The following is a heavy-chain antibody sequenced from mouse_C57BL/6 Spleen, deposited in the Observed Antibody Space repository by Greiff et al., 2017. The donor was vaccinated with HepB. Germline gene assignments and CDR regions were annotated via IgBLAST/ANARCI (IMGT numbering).Heavy chain of an antibody. CDR1: GYTFTSYG. D-gene: IGHD1-1*01. Sequence: VKLMESGAELARPGASVKLSCKASGYTFTSYGISWVKQRTGQGLEWIGEIYPRSGNTYYNEKFKGKATLTADKSSSTAYLELRSLTSEDSAVYFCARPLITKGAMDYWGQGTSVTVSS. CDR2: IYPRSGNT. CDR3: ARPLITKGAMDY. J-gene: IGHJ4*01. V-gene: IGHV1-81*01.